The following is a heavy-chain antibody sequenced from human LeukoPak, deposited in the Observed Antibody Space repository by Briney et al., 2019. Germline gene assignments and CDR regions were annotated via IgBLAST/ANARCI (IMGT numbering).Heavy chain of an antibody. V-gene: IGHV1-69*13. J-gene: IGHJ4*02. CDR2: IIPIFGTA. CDR3: ASIDIVVVPAALGYFDY. Sequence: SVKVSCKASGGTFSSYAISWVRQAPGQGLEWMGGIIPIFGTANYAQKFQGRVTITADESTSTAYMELSSLRSEDTAVYYCASIDIVVVPAALGYFDYWGQGTLVTVSS. D-gene: IGHD2-2*01. CDR1: GGTFSSYA.